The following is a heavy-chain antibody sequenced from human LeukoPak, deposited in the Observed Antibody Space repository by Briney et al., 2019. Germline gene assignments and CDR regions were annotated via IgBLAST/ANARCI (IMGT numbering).Heavy chain of an antibody. CDR2: INSDGINT. J-gene: IGHJ5*02. Sequence: GGSLRLSCAASGFTFSNYWMHWVRQAPGKGLVWVPRINSDGINTSYADSVKGRFTISRDNAQNTLNLQMNSLRAEDTAVYYCARDLGQYYDTSDNWFDPWGQGTLVTVSS. CDR3: ARDLGQYYDTSDNWFDP. D-gene: IGHD3-22*01. V-gene: IGHV3-74*01. CDR1: GFTFSNYW.